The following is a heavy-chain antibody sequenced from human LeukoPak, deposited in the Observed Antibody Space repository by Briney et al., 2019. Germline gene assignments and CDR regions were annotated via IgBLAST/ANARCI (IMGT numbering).Heavy chain of an antibody. V-gene: IGHV1-69*04. CDR3: ARVSVAPYYFDY. J-gene: IGHJ4*02. CDR1: GGTFSSYA. CDR2: IIPILGIA. Sequence: SVKVSCKASGGTFSSYAISWVRQAPGQGLEWMGRIIPILGIANYAQKFQGRVTITADKSTSTAYMELSSLRSEDTAVYYCARVSVAPYYFDYWGQGTLVTVSS.